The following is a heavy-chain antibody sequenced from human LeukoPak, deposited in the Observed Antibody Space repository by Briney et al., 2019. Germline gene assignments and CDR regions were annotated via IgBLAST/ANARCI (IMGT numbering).Heavy chain of an antibody. Sequence: SLRLSCXXXXFTFSSYWMSWVRQAPGKGLEGVANIKQDGSEKYYVDSVKGRFTISRDNAKNSLYLQMNSLRAEDTAVYYCAREGLLSIFGVVISPYYYYYYGMDVWGQGTTVTVSS. CDR1: XFTFSSYW. CDR3: AREGLLSIFGVVISPYYYYYYGMDV. D-gene: IGHD3-3*01. V-gene: IGHV3-7*01. J-gene: IGHJ6*02. CDR2: IKQDGSEK.